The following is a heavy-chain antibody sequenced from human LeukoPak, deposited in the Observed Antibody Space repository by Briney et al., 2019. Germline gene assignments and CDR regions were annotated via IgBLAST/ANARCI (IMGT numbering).Heavy chain of an antibody. J-gene: IGHJ4*02. CDR1: GGTFSSYA. V-gene: IGHV1-2*02. CDR3: ARDNQDSSSWVY. Sequence: ASVKVSCKASGGTFSSYAISWVRQAPGQGLEWMGGIIPHNGDTNYAQKFQGRVTMTRDTSISTAYMELNRLRSDDTAVYYCARDNQDSSSWVYWGQGTLVTVSS. CDR2: IIPHNGDT. D-gene: IGHD6-13*01.